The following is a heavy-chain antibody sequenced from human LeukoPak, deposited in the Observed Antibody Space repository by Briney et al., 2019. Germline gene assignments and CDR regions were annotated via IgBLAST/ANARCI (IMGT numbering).Heavy chain of an antibody. CDR1: GFTFSSYA. Sequence: PGGSLRLSCAASGFTFSSYAMSWVRQAPGEGLEWVSAISGSGGSTYYADSVKGRFTISRDNSKNTLYLQMNSMRAEDTAVYYCAKARSGGSWTFDVWGQGTMVIVSS. V-gene: IGHV3-23*01. D-gene: IGHD1-26*01. J-gene: IGHJ3*01. CDR3: AKARSGGSWTFDV. CDR2: ISGSGGST.